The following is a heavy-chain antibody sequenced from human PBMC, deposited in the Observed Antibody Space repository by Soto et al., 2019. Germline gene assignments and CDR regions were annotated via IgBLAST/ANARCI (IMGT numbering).Heavy chain of an antibody. CDR3: ARGVLIASAGGFDY. J-gene: IGHJ4*02. CDR1: GGSISSDNW. D-gene: IGHD6-13*01. Sequence: QVQLQESGPGLVKPSGTLSLTCAVSGGSISSDNWWSWVRQPPGKGLEWIGQIYHSGSTIYNPSLQSRVTVSVDKSSNQCSLTVNSVTAADTAVYYGARGVLIASAGGFDYWGQGTLVTVSS. CDR2: IYHSGST. V-gene: IGHV4-4*02.